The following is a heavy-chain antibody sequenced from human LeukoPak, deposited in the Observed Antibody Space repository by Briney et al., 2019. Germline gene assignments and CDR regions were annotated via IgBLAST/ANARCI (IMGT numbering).Heavy chain of an antibody. V-gene: IGHV3-11*05. J-gene: IGHJ4*02. CDR3: ARAGDTMVTTGNLDY. Sequence: GGSLRLSCAASGFTFSDYYMSWIRQAPGKGLEWGSYISDSSSYTNYADSVKGRFTISRDNARSSVYLQMNSLRAEDTAVYYCARAGDTMVTTGNLDYWGQGTLVTVSS. CDR1: GFTFSDYY. D-gene: IGHD4-17*01. CDR2: ISDSSSYT.